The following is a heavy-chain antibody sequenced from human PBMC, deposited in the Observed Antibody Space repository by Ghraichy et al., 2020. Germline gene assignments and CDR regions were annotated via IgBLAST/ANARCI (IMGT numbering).Heavy chain of an antibody. CDR3: AREYCSSTSCYFYFDY. Sequence: SETLSLTCAVYGGSFSGYYWSWIRQPPGKGLEWIGEINHSGSTNYNPSLKSRVTISVDTSKNQFSLKLSSVTAADTAVYYCAREYCSSTSCYFYFDYWGQGTLVTVSS. V-gene: IGHV4-34*01. CDR1: GGSFSGYY. CDR2: INHSGST. J-gene: IGHJ4*02. D-gene: IGHD2-2*01.